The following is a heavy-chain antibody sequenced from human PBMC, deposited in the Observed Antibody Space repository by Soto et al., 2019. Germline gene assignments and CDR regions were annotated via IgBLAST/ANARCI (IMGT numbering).Heavy chain of an antibody. V-gene: IGHV3-30-3*01. D-gene: IGHD3-22*01. CDR3: AREGSSGLHFFDF. CDR2: ISYDGTNK. J-gene: IGHJ4*02. CDR1: GFTLSSYA. Sequence: PGGSLRLSCAASGFTLSSYAMSWVRQAPDKGLEWVAVISYDGTNKNDADSVKGRFTISRDNSENTLYLQMNSLRAEDTAVYYCAREGSSGLHFFDFWGQGIVVTVSS.